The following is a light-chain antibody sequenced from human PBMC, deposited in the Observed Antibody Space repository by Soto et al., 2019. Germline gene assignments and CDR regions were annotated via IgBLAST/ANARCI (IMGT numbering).Light chain of an antibody. CDR2: AVS. CDR3: CSYTSRTTYV. CDR1: ASDVGGYNY. Sequence: QSVLTQPASVSGSPGQSITISCTGTASDVGGYNYVSWYQQHPGKAPKLMIHAVSNRPSGISSRFSGSKSGNTASLTISGLQSEDEADYLCCSYTSRTTYVFGTGTKLTVL. V-gene: IGLV2-14*01. J-gene: IGLJ1*01.